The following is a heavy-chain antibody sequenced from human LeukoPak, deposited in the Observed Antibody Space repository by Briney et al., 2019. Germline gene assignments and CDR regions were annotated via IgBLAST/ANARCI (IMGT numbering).Heavy chain of an antibody. CDR3: ARSYDFWSRYYYGMEV. J-gene: IGHJ6*02. Sequence: ASVKVSCTASGYTFTVYYMHWVRQAPGQGLEWMGWINPNSGGTNYTQKFKGRVTMTRDTSISTAYMELSRLRSDDTAVYYCARSYDFWSRYYYGMEVWGQGTTVTVSS. V-gene: IGHV1-2*02. CDR2: INPNSGGT. CDR1: GYTFTVYY. D-gene: IGHD3-3*01.